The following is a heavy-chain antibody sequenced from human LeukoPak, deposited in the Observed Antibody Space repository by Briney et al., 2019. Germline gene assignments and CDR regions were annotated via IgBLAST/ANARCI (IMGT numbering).Heavy chain of an antibody. CDR3: ARDGTSSQGMDV. CDR1: GFTVSSNY. D-gene: IGHD2-2*01. Sequence: GGSLRLSCAASGFTVSSNYMSWVRQAPGKGLEWVSVTYSGGSTYSADSVKGRFTISSHNSKNTLYLQMNSLRAEDTAVYYCARDGTSSQGMDVWGQGTTVTVSS. CDR2: TYSGGST. V-gene: IGHV3-53*04. J-gene: IGHJ6*02.